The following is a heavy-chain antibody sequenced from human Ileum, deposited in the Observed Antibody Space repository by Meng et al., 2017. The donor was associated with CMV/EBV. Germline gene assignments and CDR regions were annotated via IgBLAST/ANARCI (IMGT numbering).Heavy chain of an antibody. CDR3: ASAGNVVTTTFDF. J-gene: IGHJ4*02. CDR1: GYTFAIYG. CDR2: INGENGNT. Sequence: KASGYTFAIYGITWVRQAPGQGLEWVGWINGENGNTNYAQKFQGRVIMTTDTSTKTAYMEFWSLRSDDTAIYYCASAGNVVTTTFDFWGQGTLVTVSS. V-gene: IGHV1-18*01. D-gene: IGHD2-21*02.